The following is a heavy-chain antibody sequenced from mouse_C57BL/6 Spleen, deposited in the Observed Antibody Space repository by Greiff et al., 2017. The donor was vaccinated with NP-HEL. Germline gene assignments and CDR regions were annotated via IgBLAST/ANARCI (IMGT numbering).Heavy chain of an antibody. V-gene: IGHV1-82*01. CDR2: IYPGDGVT. CDR3: AREVGQGFDY. J-gene: IGHJ2*01. CDR1: GYAFSSSW. Sequence: VKLMESGPELVKPGASVKISCKASGYAFSSSWMNWVKQRPGKGLEWIGRIYPGDGVTNYNGKFKGKATLTADKSSSTAYMQLSSLTSEDSAVYFCAREVGQGFDYWGQGTTLTVSS. D-gene: IGHD3-3*01.